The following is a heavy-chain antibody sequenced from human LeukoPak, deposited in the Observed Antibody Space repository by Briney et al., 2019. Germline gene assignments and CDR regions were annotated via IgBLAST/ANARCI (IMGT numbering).Heavy chain of an antibody. D-gene: IGHD3-10*01. Sequence: GGSLRLSCAASGFTFSSYAMTWVRQAPGKGLEWVSAISGSDGSTYYAGFVKGRFTISRDNAKNTLYLQMNSLRAEDTAVYYCARDQPDYYGSGSYPHWGQGTLVTVSS. V-gene: IGHV3-23*01. J-gene: IGHJ4*02. CDR1: GFTFSSYA. CDR2: ISGSDGST. CDR3: ARDQPDYYGSGSYPH.